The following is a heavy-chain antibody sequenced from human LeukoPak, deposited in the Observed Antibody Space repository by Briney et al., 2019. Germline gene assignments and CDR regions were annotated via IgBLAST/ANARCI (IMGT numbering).Heavy chain of an antibody. CDR1: GFAVSNNY. Sequence: GGSLRLSCAASGFAVSNNYMSWVRQAPGKGLEWVAVIYDGGHTDYADSVKGRFTISRDSSKNTLYLQMNSLRPEDTADYYCARARCDTCGYGSWGQGTLVTVSS. CDR3: ARARCDTCGYGS. D-gene: IGHD3-22*01. CDR2: IYDGGHT. V-gene: IGHV3-66*02. J-gene: IGHJ5*02.